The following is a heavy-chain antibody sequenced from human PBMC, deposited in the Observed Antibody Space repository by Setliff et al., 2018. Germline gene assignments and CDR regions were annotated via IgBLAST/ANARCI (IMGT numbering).Heavy chain of an antibody. D-gene: IGHD3-3*01. J-gene: IGHJ4*01. CDR2: IYHSGSS. V-gene: IGHV4-39*07. Sequence: LSLTCTVSGGSINSMSYYWGWIRQPPGKGLEWIGSIYHSGSSYYNPSLRSRVTISVDTSKNQFSLILRSVTAADTAVYYCARAREGGFLEWAPFDFWGRGMQVTVSS. CDR1: GGSINSMSYY. CDR3: ARAREGGFLEWAPFDF.